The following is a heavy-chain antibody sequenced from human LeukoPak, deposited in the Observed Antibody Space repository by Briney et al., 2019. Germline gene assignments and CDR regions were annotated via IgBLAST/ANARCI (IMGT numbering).Heavy chain of an antibody. J-gene: IGHJ6*03. Sequence: SVKVSYKASGGTFSSYAISWVRQAPGQGLERMGRIIPIFGTANYAQKFQGRVTITTDESTSTAYMELSSLRSEDTAVYYCARAGSPNYYYYYYMDVWGKGTTVTVSS. V-gene: IGHV1-69*05. CDR2: IIPIFGTA. CDR3: ARAGSPNYYYYYYMDV. CDR1: GGTFSSYA. D-gene: IGHD1-14*01.